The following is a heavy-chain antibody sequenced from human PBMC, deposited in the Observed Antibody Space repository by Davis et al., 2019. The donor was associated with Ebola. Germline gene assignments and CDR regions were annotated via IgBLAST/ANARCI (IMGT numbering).Heavy chain of an antibody. J-gene: IGHJ4*02. D-gene: IGHD3-22*01. CDR2: ISGSGGST. Sequence: GESLKISCAASGFTFSSYAMSWVRQAPGKGLEWVSAISGSGGSTYYADSVKGRFTISRDNSKNTLYLQMNSLRAEDTAVYYCAKDPTYYYDSSGYYYWGQGTLVTVSS. V-gene: IGHV3-23*01. CDR3: AKDPTYYYDSSGYYY. CDR1: GFTFSSYA.